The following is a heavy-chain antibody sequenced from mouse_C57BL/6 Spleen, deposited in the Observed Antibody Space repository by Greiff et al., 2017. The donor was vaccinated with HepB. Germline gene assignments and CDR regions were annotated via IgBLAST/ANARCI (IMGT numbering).Heavy chain of an antibody. CDR3: ARGPLYYGSSYDYFDY. Sequence: DVQLQESGPGLVKPSQSLSLTCSVTGYSITSGYYWNWIRQFPGNKLEWMGYISYDGSNNYNPSLKNRISITRDTSKNQFFLKLNSVTTEDTATYYCARGPLYYGSSYDYFDYWGQGTTLTVSS. J-gene: IGHJ2*01. CDR2: ISYDGSN. CDR1: GYSITSGYY. V-gene: IGHV3-6*01. D-gene: IGHD1-1*01.